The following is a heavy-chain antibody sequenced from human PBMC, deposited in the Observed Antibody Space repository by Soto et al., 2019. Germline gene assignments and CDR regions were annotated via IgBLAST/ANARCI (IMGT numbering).Heavy chain of an antibody. Sequence: HPGGSLRLSCAGSGFTFSNYAMSWVRQAPGTGLEWVSGIGASGAGTYYADSVKGRFTISRDNSKNTLHLQMSSLRAEDTAVYYCALRKTGSYFDYWGQGTLVTVS. J-gene: IGHJ4*02. D-gene: IGHD1-26*01. CDR3: ALRKTGSYFDY. V-gene: IGHV3-23*01. CDR1: GFTFSNYA. CDR2: IGASGAGT.